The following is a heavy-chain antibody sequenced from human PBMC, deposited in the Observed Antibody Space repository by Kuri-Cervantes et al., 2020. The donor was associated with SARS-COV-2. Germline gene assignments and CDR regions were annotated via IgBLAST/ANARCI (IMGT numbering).Heavy chain of an antibody. Sequence: GESLKISCAASGFTFSSYGMHWVRQAPGKGLEWVAFIRYDGSNKYYADSVKGRFTISRDNSKNTLYLQMNSLRAEGTAVYYCAKTAGSGSYHYYYYYMDVWGKGTTVTVSS. J-gene: IGHJ6*03. D-gene: IGHD1-26*01. CDR1: GFTFSSYG. CDR2: IRYDGSNK. CDR3: AKTAGSGSYHYYYYYMDV. V-gene: IGHV3-30*02.